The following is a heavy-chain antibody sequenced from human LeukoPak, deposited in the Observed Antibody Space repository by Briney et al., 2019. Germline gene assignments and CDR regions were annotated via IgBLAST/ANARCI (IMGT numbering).Heavy chain of an antibody. D-gene: IGHD3-22*01. CDR3: ARVGYDSSGRFDY. Sequence: PGGSLRLSCAGSGFTFSDYYMTWIRQAPGKGLEWVSYISSSGSIIYYADSVKGRFIISRDNAKNSLYLQMNSLRAEDTAVYFCARVGYDSSGRFDYWGQGTLVTVSS. CDR2: ISSSGSII. V-gene: IGHV3-11*04. J-gene: IGHJ4*02. CDR1: GFTFSDYY.